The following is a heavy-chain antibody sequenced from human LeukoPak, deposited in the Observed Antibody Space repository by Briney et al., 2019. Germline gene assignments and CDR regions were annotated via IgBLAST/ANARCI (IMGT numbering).Heavy chain of an antibody. J-gene: IGHJ5*02. CDR2: INPNSGNT. Sequence: GASVKVSCKASGYTFTSYGISWVRQAPGQGLEWMGWINPNSGNTHYAQKFQDRVTMTRDTSISTAYMELNSLRSDDTAVYYCAGEGAAAEDVNWFDPWGQGTLVTVSS. CDR1: GYTFTSYG. V-gene: IGHV1-2*02. D-gene: IGHD6-25*01. CDR3: AGEGAAAEDVNWFDP.